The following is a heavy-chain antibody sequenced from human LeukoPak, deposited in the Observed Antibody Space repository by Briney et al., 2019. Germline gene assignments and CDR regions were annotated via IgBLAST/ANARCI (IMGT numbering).Heavy chain of an antibody. Sequence: PSETLSLTCTVSGGSISSSSYYWGWIRQPPGKGLEWIGSIYYSGSTYYNPSLKSRLTISVDMPKNRVSLKLSDAADADTAVYYCARHPARSYYYDSSGYYYDYWGQGPLVTVSS. D-gene: IGHD3-22*01. CDR1: GGSISSSSYY. CDR3: ARHPARSYYYDSSGYYYDY. CDR2: IYYSGST. V-gene: IGHV4-39*01. J-gene: IGHJ4*02.